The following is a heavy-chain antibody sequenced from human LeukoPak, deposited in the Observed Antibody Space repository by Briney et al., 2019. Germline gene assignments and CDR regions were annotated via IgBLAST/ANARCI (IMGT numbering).Heavy chain of an antibody. Sequence: ASVKVSCKASGYTLTENYTHWVRQAPGQGLEWMGLINPYTGAANYTPNFQRRVTMTRDTSDSTAYMHLGGLISDDAAVNYCARGKSGYSPWGQGTPVTVSS. CDR2: INPYTGAA. V-gene: IGHV1-2*02. CDR3: ARGKSGYSP. CDR1: GYTLTENY. J-gene: IGHJ4*02. D-gene: IGHD3-22*01.